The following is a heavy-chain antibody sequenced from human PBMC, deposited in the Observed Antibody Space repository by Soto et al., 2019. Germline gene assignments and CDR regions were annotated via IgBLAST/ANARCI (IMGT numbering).Heavy chain of an antibody. V-gene: IGHV1-8*01. CDR3: ERFFGARFLYYRNV. CDR2: MNPNSGNT. CDR1: GYTFTSYD. J-gene: IGHJ6*03. D-gene: IGHD3-16*01. Sequence: GASVKVSCKASGYTFTSYDINWVRQATGQGLEWMGWMNPNSGNTGYAQKYQGRVTMTRNTSISTANMELSSLRSEDTAVYYYERFFGARFLYYRNVGGKGTTSTVPS.